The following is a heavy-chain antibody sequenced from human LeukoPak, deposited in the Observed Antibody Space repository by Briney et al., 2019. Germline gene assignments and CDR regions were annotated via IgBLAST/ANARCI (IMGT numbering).Heavy chain of an antibody. Sequence: PGGSLRLSCAASGFTLSHYYMTWIRQAPGKGLEWLSCISSSGDTIYYADSVKGRFTVSRDNAENSLYLQMNSLRAEDTAMYYCARQGSEIDYGGQGTLSPSSQ. CDR3: ARQGSEIDY. V-gene: IGHV3-11*01. CDR2: ISSSGDTI. J-gene: IGHJ4*02. CDR1: GFTLSHYY.